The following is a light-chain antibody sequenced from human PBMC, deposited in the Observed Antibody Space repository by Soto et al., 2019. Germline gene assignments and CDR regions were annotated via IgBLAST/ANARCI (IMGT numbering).Light chain of an antibody. V-gene: IGLV2-8*01. CDR1: SSDVGGYNY. Sequence: QSALTQPPSASGSPGQSVTISCTGTSSDVGGYNYVSWYQQHPGKAPKLMIYEVSKRSSGVPDRFSGSKSGNTASLTVSGLEAEDEAYYYFRSYAGSNHLVFGGGTKLNVL. CDR2: EVS. J-gene: IGLJ2*01. CDR3: RSYAGSNHLV.